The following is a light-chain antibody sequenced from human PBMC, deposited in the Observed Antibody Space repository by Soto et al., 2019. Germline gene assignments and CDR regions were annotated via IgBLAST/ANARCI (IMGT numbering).Light chain of an antibody. V-gene: IGKV1-5*03. J-gene: IGKJ1*01. CDR1: QSISSW. Sequence: DIQMTPSPPTLSASVGDRVTITCRASQSISSWVAWYQQKPGKGPKLLIYKASHLESGAPSRFSGSLSATDFTLTISSLQPGDFATYYCQHYNTYPWTFGHGTEVDIK. CDR3: QHYNTYPWT. CDR2: KAS.